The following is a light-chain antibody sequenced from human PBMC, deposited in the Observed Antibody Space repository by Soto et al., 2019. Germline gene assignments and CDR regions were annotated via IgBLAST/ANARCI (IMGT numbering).Light chain of an antibody. CDR1: QSISSW. J-gene: IGKJ2*01. Sequence: DIQMTQSPSTLSASVGDRVTITCRASQSISSWLAWYQQKPGKAPKLLIYDASSLESGVPSRFSGSGSGTEFTLTISSLQPDDVATYYCQQYNTMGTFGQGTKLEIK. CDR3: QQYNTMGT. CDR2: DAS. V-gene: IGKV1-5*01.